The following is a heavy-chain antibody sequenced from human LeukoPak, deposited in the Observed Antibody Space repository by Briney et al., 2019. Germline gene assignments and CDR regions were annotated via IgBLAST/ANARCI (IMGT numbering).Heavy chain of an antibody. J-gene: IGHJ4*02. D-gene: IGHD3-22*01. CDR1: GGSFSGYY. V-gene: IGHV4-34*01. Sequence: PSETLSLTCAVYGGSFSGYYWSWIRQPPGKGLEWIGEINHSGSTNYNPSIKSRVTISVDTSKNQFSLKLSSVTAADTAVYYCASAYYDSSGWLDYWGQGTLVTVSS. CDR3: ASAYYDSSGWLDY. CDR2: INHSGST.